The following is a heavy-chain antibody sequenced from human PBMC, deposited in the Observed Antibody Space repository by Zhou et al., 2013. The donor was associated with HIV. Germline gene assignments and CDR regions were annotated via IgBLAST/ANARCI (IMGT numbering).Heavy chain of an antibody. CDR3: ARRLFYGLLWFGESAY. V-gene: IGHV1-8*02. CDR1: GYTFTSYG. Sequence: QVQLVQSGAEVKKPGASVKVSCKASGYTFTSYGINWVRQATGQGLEWMGWMNPNSGNTGYAQKFQGRVTMTRNTSISTAYMELSSLRSEDTAVYYCARRLFYGLLWFGESAYWGQGTLVTVSS. CDR2: MNPNSGNT. D-gene: IGHD3-10*01. J-gene: IGHJ4*02.